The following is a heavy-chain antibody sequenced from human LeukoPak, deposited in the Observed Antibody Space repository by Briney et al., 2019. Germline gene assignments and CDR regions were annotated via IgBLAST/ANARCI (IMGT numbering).Heavy chain of an antibody. V-gene: IGHV3-7*04. Sequence: GGSLRLSCAASGFTFSSYWMSWVRQAPGKGLEWVANIKQDGSEKKYVDSAKGRLTISRDNAKNSMYLQMNSLRAEDSAVYYCARGLIAAAGTGYYYYHGMDVWGQGTTVTVSS. CDR1: GFTFSSYW. J-gene: IGHJ6*02. CDR3: ARGLIAAAGTGYYYYHGMDV. CDR2: IKQDGSEK. D-gene: IGHD6-13*01.